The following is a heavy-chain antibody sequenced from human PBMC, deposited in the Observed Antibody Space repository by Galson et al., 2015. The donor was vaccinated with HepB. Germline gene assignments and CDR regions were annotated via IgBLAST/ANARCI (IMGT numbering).Heavy chain of an antibody. D-gene: IGHD3-3*01. V-gene: IGHV3-23*01. J-gene: IGHJ4*02. CDR3: AKDFLGVVQPLSVFEH. Sequence: SLRLSCAASGFTLVSPFSSYAMSWVRQAPGKGLEWVSTISGSGGSTYYADSVKGQFTISRDNSKNTLYLQMSSLRAEDTAMYYCAKDFLGVVQPLSVFEHWGQGTPVTVSS. CDR1: GFTLVSPFSSYA. CDR2: ISGSGGST.